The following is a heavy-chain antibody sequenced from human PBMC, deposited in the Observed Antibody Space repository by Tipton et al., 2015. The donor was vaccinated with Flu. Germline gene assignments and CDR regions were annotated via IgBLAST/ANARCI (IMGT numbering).Heavy chain of an antibody. D-gene: IGHD3-10*01. Sequence: TLSLTCTVSGDSISGYYWSWIRQPAGKGLEWIGRIYTSGSSDYNPSLKSRLTMSLDTSKNKFSLKLSSVTAADTAVYYCARDRANFYGSGSTPDYYDYYGLDVWGQGTTVTVSS. J-gene: IGHJ6*02. CDR2: IYTSGSS. CDR3: ARDRANFYGSGSTPDYYDYYGLDV. V-gene: IGHV4-4*07. CDR1: GDSISGYY.